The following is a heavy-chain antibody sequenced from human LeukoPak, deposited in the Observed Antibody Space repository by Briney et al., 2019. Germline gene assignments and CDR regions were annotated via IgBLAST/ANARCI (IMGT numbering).Heavy chain of an antibody. CDR3: ARCHSGSYDCMWY. Sequence: ASVKVSCKASGGTFSSYAISWVRQAPGQGLEWMGIINPSGGSTSYAQKFQGRVTMTRDMSTSTVYMELSSLRSEDTAVYYCARCHSGSYDCMWYWGQGTLVTVSS. CDR1: GGTFSSYA. V-gene: IGHV1-46*01. J-gene: IGHJ4*02. D-gene: IGHD1-26*01. CDR2: INPSGGST.